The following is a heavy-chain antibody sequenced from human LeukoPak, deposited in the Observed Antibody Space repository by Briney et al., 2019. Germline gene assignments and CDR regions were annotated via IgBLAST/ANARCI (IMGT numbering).Heavy chain of an antibody. D-gene: IGHD3-16*01. CDR2: ISSSSSYI. CDR1: GFTFSSYG. CDR3: ARGGGPMDDY. V-gene: IGHV3-21*01. Sequence: GGSLRLSCAASGFTFSSYGMSWVRQAPGKGLEWVSSISSSSSYIYYADSVKGRFTISRDNAKNSLYLQMNSLRAEDTAVYYCARGGGPMDDYWGQGTLVTVSS. J-gene: IGHJ4*02.